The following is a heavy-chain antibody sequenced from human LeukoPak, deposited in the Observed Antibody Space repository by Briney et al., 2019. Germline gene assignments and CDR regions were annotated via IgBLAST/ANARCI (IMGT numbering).Heavy chain of an antibody. CDR1: GFTFNTYS. J-gene: IGHJ4*02. Sequence: GGSLRLSCEASGFTFNTYSMNWARQAPGKGLEWVSSIDSRGGYMFYADSVKGRFIISRDNAKESLYLQMNSLRVEYTAVYYCLRGDRRDYWGQGTLVTVSS. CDR3: LRGDRRDY. V-gene: IGHV3-21*01. CDR2: IDSRGGYM.